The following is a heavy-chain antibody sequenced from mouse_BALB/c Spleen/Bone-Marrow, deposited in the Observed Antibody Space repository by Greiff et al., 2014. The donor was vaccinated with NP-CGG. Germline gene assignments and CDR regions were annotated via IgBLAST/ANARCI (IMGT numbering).Heavy chain of an antibody. D-gene: IGHD4-1*01. V-gene: IGHV1S137*01. J-gene: IGHJ1*01. Sequence: QVQLQQPGPELVRPGESVKISCKGSGYTFTDYAMHWVKQSHAKSLEWIGFISLYYDNTNYNQKFKGKATMTVDKSSSTAYMELARLTAEDSGIYYCARGGWDSSYWYLDVWGAGTAVTVSS. CDR3: ARGGWDSSYWYLDV. CDR2: ISLYYDNT. CDR1: GYTFTDYA.